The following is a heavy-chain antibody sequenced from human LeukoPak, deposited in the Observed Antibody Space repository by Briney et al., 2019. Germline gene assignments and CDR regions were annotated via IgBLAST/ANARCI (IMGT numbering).Heavy chain of an antibody. CDR2: ISNNGETT. J-gene: IGHJ4*02. V-gene: IGHV3-64*01. Sequence: GGSLRLSCAASRFTFSYYAMHWVRQAPGKGLEYVSSISNNGETTRYGPSVTGRFTISRDNSKNTLDLQMGGLRADDTAVYYCAREFLKRSIAVAGAPGYWGQGTLVTVSS. D-gene: IGHD6-19*01. CDR1: RFTFSYYA. CDR3: AREFLKRSIAVAGAPGY.